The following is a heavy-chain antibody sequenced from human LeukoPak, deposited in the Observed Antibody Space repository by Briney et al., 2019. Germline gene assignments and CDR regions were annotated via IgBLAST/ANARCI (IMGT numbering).Heavy chain of an antibody. CDR1: GGTFSSYA. CDR3: ARGLYSSSIYYYYYYYMDV. CDR2: IIPIFGTT. V-gene: IGHV1-69*06. J-gene: IGHJ6*03. Sequence: ASVKVSCKASGGTFSSYAISWVRQAPGQGLEWMGGIIPIFGTTNYAQKFQDRVTITADKSTSTAYMELSSLRSEDTAVYYCARGLYSSSIYYYYYYYMDVWGKGTTVTVSS. D-gene: IGHD6-6*01.